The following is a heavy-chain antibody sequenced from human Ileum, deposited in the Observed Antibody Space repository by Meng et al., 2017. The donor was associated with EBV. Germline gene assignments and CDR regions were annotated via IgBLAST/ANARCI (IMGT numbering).Heavy chain of an antibody. D-gene: IGHD3-10*01. CDR1: GYTFTNYA. Sequence: QVQLVQSWSEWRKPGASVKVSCKGSGYTFTNYAINWVRQAPGQGLEWMGGIIPALGTPKYARKFQDRLTITADKSTSTGYMELHSLTSNDTAVYFCARGTGADYWGQGTLVTVSS. CDR2: IIPALGTP. V-gene: IGHV1-69*06. CDR3: ARGTGADY. J-gene: IGHJ4*02.